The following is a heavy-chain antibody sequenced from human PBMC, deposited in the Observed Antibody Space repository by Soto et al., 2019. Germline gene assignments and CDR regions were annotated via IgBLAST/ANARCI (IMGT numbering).Heavy chain of an antibody. J-gene: IGHJ5*02. CDR1: GGSISSYY. D-gene: IGHD3-10*01. V-gene: IGHV4-59*01. CDR3: ARTGSDVLLWFGETPNWFDP. CDR2: IYYSGST. Sequence: SETLSLTCTVSGGSISSYYWSWIRQPQGKGLEWIGYIYYSGSTNYNPSLKSRVTISVDTSKNQFSLKLSSVTAADTAVYYCARTGSDVLLWFGETPNWFDPWGQGTLVTVSS.